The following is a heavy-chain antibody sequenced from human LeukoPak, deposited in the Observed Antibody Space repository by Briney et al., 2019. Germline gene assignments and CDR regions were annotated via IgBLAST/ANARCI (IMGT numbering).Heavy chain of an antibody. CDR1: GYTLTELS. J-gene: IGHJ4*02. CDR3: ATGIAVATPNIDY. Sequence: ASVKVSCKVSGYTLTELSMHWVRQAPGKGLEWMGGFDPEDGETIYAQKFQGRVTITEDTSTDTAYMELSSLRSEDTAVYYCATGIAVATPNIDYWGQGTLVTVSS. V-gene: IGHV1-24*01. CDR2: FDPEDGET. D-gene: IGHD6-19*01.